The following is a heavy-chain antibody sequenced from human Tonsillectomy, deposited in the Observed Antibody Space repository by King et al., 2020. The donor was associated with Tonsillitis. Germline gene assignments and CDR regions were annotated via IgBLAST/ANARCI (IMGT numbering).Heavy chain of an antibody. V-gene: IGHV3-74*01. CDR3: ATVGCSAYYVY. J-gene: IGHJ4*02. CDR1: GFTFSSYW. CDR2: INGDGTNT. Sequence: EVQLVESGGGLVQPGRSVRLSCEASGFTFSSYWMHWVRQAPGKELVWVSHINGDGTNTNYADSVKGRFTISRDNAKNTLYLQMNSLRAEDTAVYFCATVGCSAYYVYWGQGTLVTVSS. D-gene: IGHD3-3*01.